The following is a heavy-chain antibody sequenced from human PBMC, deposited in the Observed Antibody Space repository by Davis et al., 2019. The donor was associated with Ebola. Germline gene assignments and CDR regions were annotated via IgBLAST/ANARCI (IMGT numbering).Heavy chain of an antibody. CDR3: ARDHDSSGYYSYYFDY. J-gene: IGHJ4*02. CDR2: ISGNSVST. V-gene: IGHV3-23*01. Sequence: GESLKISCAASGFTFSSYGMHWVRQAPGKGLEWVSSISGNSVSTHYADSVKGRFTISRDNSKNTLYLQMNSLRAEDTAVYYCARDHDSSGYYSYYFDYWGQGTLVTVSS. D-gene: IGHD3-22*01. CDR1: GFTFSSYG.